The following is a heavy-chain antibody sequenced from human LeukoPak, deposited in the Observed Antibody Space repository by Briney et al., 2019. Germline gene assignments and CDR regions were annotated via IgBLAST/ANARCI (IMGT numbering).Heavy chain of an antibody. CDR2: IYYNGNT. V-gene: IGHV4-59*01. CDR3: ARDRPNDYGDKGWFDP. J-gene: IGHJ5*02. Sequence: PSETLSLTCSVSDGSINSYYWNWIRRPPGKGLEWIGYIYYNGNTNYSPSLKSRVTMSVDTSKNLFSLKVSSVTAADTAVYYCARDRPNDYGDKGWFDPWGQGTLVTVSS. D-gene: IGHD4-17*01. CDR1: DGSINSYY.